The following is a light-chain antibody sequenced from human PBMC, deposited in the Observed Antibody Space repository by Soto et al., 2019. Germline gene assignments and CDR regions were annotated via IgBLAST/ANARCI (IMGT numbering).Light chain of an antibody. CDR3: YSYTSSSTNV. CDR1: SSDIGGYNF. V-gene: IGLV2-14*01. Sequence: HSALTQPASVSGSPGQSITISCTGTSSDIGGYNFVSWYQHHPGKAPTLMIFAVSNRPSGVSNRFSGSKSGNTASLTISGLQPEDEADYFCYSYTSSSTNVFGSGTKVTVL. J-gene: IGLJ1*01. CDR2: AVS.